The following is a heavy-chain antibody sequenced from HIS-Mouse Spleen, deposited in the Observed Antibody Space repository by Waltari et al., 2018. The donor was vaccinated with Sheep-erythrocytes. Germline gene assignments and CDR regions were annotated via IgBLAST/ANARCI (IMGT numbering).Heavy chain of an antibody. CDR3: AREGGNCTNGVCYRYFQH. V-gene: IGHV4-31*03. CDR1: GGSISSGGYY. D-gene: IGHD2-8*01. J-gene: IGHJ1*01. Sequence: QVQLQESGPGLVKPSQTLSLTCTVSGGSISSGGYYWSWIRQHPGKGLEWIGYIYYSVSTYHNPSLKNRVTISVDTSKNQFSLKLSSVTAADTAVYYCAREGGNCTNGVCYRYFQHWGQGTLVTVSS. CDR2: IYYSVST.